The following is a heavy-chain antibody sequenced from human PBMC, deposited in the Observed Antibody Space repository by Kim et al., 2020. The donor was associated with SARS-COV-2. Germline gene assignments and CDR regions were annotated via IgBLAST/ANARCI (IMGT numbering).Heavy chain of an antibody. Sequence: GGSLRLSCAASGFTFSSYGMHWVRQAPGKGLEWVAVIWYDGSNKYYADSVKGRFTISRDNSKNTLYLQMNSLRAEDTAVYYCARGGSYYDSSGYYSPLYYYYGMDVWGQGTTVTVSS. CDR2: IWYDGSNK. CDR1: GFTFSSYG. D-gene: IGHD3-22*01. CDR3: ARGGSYYDSSGYYSPLYYYYGMDV. V-gene: IGHV3-33*01. J-gene: IGHJ6*02.